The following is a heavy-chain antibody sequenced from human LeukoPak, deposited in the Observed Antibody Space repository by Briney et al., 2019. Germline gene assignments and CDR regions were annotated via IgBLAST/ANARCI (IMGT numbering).Heavy chain of an antibody. CDR2: IYTSGST. J-gene: IGHJ4*02. CDR1: GGSISSYY. Sequence: SETLSLTCTVSGGSISSYYWSWIRQPAGKGLEWIGRIYTSGSTNYNPSLKSRVTMSVDTSKNQFSLKLSSVTAADTAVYYCARGGYYDSSGYPYYFDYWGQGTLVTVSS. V-gene: IGHV4-4*07. D-gene: IGHD3-22*01. CDR3: ARGGYYDSSGYPYYFDY.